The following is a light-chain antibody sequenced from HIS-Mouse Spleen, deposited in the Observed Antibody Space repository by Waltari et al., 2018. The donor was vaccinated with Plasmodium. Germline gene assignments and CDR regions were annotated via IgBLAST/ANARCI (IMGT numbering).Light chain of an antibody. V-gene: IGLV2-8*01. Sequence: QSALTQPPSASGSPGQSVTISCPGPSSDVGGYNYVSWYPQHPGKAPKLMIYEVSKRPSGVPDRFSGSKSGNTASLTVSGLQAEDEADYYCSSYAGSNNYVVFGGGTKLTVL. CDR2: EVS. CDR3: SSYAGSNNYVV. J-gene: IGLJ2*01. CDR1: SSDVGGYNY.